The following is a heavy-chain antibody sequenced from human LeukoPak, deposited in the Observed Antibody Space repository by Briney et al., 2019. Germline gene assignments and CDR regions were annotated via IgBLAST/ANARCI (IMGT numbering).Heavy chain of an antibody. CDR3: ARRGYSGYGNY. D-gene: IGHD5-12*01. CDR2: INHRGST. Sequence: SESLSLTCAVYGVSFSGYYWGWVRQPPGKGLEWLGEINHRGSTNYNPSLKSRLTISVDTSKNQFSLKLSSVTAADTAVYYCARRGYSGYGNYWGQGTLVTVSS. CDR1: GVSFSGYY. J-gene: IGHJ4*02. V-gene: IGHV4-34*01.